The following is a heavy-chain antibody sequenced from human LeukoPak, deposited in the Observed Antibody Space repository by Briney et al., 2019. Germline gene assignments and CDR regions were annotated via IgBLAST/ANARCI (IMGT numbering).Heavy chain of an antibody. J-gene: IGHJ4*02. Sequence: GGSLRLSCAASGFTFSTYWMSWVRQAPGKGLGWVAKIKEDGTEKYYVDSVKGRFTISRDNAKNSLYLQMNSLRAEDTAVYYCARGAPNYDILTANDYWGQGILVTVSS. CDR3: ARGAPNYDILTANDY. V-gene: IGHV3-7*01. D-gene: IGHD3-9*01. CDR1: GFTFSTYW. CDR2: IKEDGTEK.